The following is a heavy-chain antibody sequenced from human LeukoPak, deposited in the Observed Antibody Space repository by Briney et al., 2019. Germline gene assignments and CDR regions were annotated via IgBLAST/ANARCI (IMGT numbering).Heavy chain of an antibody. Sequence: GGSLRLSCAASGFTFSTSGMHWVRQAPGKGLEWVAVIWYDGSDEYSADSVKGRFIISRNNTKNTVYLQMNSLRVEDTAVYYCARDLWGDFDNWGQGTQVIVSS. D-gene: IGHD3-16*01. CDR2: IWYDGSDE. V-gene: IGHV3-33*01. CDR1: GFTFSTSG. CDR3: ARDLWGDFDN. J-gene: IGHJ4*02.